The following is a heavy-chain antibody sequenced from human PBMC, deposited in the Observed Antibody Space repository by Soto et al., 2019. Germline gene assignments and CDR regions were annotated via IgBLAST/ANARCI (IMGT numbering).Heavy chain of an antibody. D-gene: IGHD3-22*01. V-gene: IGHV1-69*13. CDR1: GGTFSSYS. Sequence: SVKVSCKASGGTFSSYSISWVRQAPGQRLEWMGGIIPIFGTANYAQKFQGRVTITADESTSTAYMELSSLRSEDTAVYYCARDYYDSSGYYGFGAFDIWGQGTMVTVSS. CDR3: ARDYYDSSGYYGFGAFDI. CDR2: IIPIFGTA. J-gene: IGHJ3*02.